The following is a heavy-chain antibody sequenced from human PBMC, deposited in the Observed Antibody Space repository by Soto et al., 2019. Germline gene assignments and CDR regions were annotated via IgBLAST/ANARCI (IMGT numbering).Heavy chain of an antibody. Sequence: ASVKVSCEVSGYTLTELSMHWVRQAPGKGLEWMGGFDPEDGETIYAQKFQGRVTMTEDTSTDTAYMELSSLRSEDTAVYYCATVRANYYGSGSYYIRKYYYGMDVWGQGTTVTVSS. CDR2: FDPEDGET. CDR3: ATVRANYYGSGSYYIRKYYYGMDV. D-gene: IGHD3-10*01. J-gene: IGHJ6*02. CDR1: GYTLTELS. V-gene: IGHV1-24*01.